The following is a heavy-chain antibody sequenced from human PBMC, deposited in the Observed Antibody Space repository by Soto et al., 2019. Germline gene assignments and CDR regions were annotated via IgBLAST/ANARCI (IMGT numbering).Heavy chain of an antibody. CDR3: ARGTNSIAAAGTPDRNFEY. CDR2: INHSGST. J-gene: IGHJ4*02. D-gene: IGHD6-13*01. Sequence: PSETLSLTCAVYGGSFSGYYWSWIRQPPGKGLEWIGEINHSGSTNYNPSLKSRVTISVDTSKNQFSLKLSSVTAADTAVYYCARGTNSIAAAGTPDRNFEYWGQGTLVTVSS. V-gene: IGHV4-34*01. CDR1: GGSFSGYY.